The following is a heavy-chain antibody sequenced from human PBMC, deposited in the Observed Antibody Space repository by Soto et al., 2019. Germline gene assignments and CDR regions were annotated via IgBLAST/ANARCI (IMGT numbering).Heavy chain of an antibody. CDR1: GGSISSYY. V-gene: IGHV4-59*01. CDR3: ARVRGDYVGGDYFDY. CDR2: IYYSGST. D-gene: IGHD4-17*01. J-gene: IGHJ4*02. Sequence: SETLSLTCTVSGGSISSYYWSWIRQPPGKGLEWIGYIYYSGSTNYNPSLKSRVTISVDTSKNQFSLKLSSVTAADTAVYYCARVRGDYVGGDYFDYWGQGTLVTAPQ.